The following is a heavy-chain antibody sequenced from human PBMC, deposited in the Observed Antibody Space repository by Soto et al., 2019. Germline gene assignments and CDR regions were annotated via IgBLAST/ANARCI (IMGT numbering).Heavy chain of an antibody. CDR2: ISAYNGNT. V-gene: IGHV1-18*01. CDR1: GYTFTSYG. CDR3: ASDWVYSGYEYCYTGMDH. J-gene: IGHJ6*02. D-gene: IGHD5-12*01. Sequence: GASVKVSCKASGYTFTSYGISWVRQAPGQGLEWMGWISAYNGNTNYAQKLQGRVTMTTDTSTSTAYMEVRSLRSDDTAVYYCASDWVYSGYEYCYTGMDHWGQGTTVTVSS.